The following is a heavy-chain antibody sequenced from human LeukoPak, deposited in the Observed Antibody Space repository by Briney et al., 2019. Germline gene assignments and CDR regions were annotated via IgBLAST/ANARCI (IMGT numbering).Heavy chain of an antibody. CDR1: GYTFIRYG. CDR3: ARVKGYYNILTGYYLSDAFDI. V-gene: IGHV1-18*01. CDR2: ISAYNGDT. D-gene: IGHD3-9*01. Sequence: GASVKVSCKGSGYTFIRYGITWVRQAPGQGLEWMGWISAYNGDTNYAQKLQGRVTMTTDTSTTTAYMELRSLRSDDTAVYYCARVKGYYNILTGYYLSDAFDIWGQGTMVTVSS. J-gene: IGHJ3*02.